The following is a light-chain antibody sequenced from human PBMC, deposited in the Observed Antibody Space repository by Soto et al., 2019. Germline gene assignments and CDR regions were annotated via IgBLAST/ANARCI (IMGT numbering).Light chain of an antibody. CDR1: QSVSSSY. Sequence: EIVLTQSPGTLSLSPGERATLSCRASQSVSSSYLAWYQQKPGQAPRLLIYGASSRATGIPDRFSGSGSATVFTHTISRLEPEDLAVYYCQQYGSSPETFGQGTKVEIK. CDR2: GAS. J-gene: IGKJ1*01. V-gene: IGKV3-20*01. CDR3: QQYGSSPET.